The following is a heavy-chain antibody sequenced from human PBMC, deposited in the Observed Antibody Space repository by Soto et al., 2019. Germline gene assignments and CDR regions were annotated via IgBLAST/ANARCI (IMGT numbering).Heavy chain of an antibody. J-gene: IGHJ4*02. V-gene: IGHV3-11*01. CDR2: IGSSSKTI. CDR1: GFNLRDFY. D-gene: IGHD1-26*01. Sequence: HLVESGGGLVRPGGSPRLSCAASGFNLRDFYMSWIRQAPGKGLEWVAYIGSSSKTIVYSDSVRGRFTISRDNAENSLYLQMNSLQAGDTALYYCARNSEHFDFWGQGTLVTVSS. CDR3: ARNSEHFDF.